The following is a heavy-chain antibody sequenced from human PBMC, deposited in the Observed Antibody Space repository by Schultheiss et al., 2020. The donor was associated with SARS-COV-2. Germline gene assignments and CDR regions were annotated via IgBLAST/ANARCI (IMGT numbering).Heavy chain of an antibody. D-gene: IGHD3-3*01. Sequence: SVKVSCKASGYTFTGYYMHWVRQAPGQGLEWMGGIIPIFGTANYAQKFQGRVTITADESTSTAYMELRSLRSDDTAVYYCARDRAFGVVTSFDPWGQGTLVTVSS. CDR2: IIPIFGTA. CDR1: GYTFTGYY. CDR3: ARDRAFGVVTSFDP. V-gene: IGHV1-69*13. J-gene: IGHJ5*02.